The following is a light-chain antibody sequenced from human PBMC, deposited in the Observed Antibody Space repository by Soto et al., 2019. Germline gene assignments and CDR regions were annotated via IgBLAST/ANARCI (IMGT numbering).Light chain of an antibody. V-gene: IGKV3-20*01. CDR1: QSSSSSY. J-gene: IGKJ1*01. CDR2: SAS. Sequence: ETVLTQSPGTVSLSPGERATLSCRASQSSSSSYLAWYQQRPGQAPRLLIYSASSRATGIPDRFSGSGSGTDFTLTISRLEPEDFAVYYCQQYGSSPTFGQGTKVDIK. CDR3: QQYGSSPT.